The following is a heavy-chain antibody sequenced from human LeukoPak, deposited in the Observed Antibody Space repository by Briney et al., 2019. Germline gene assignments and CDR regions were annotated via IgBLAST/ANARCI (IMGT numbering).Heavy chain of an antibody. V-gene: IGHV4-4*02. Sequence: PSETLSLTCAVSGGSISSSNWWSWVRQPPGKGLEWIGEIYHSGSTNYNPSLKSRVTISVDKSKNQFSLKLSSVTAADTAVYYCARNYYDTRGFYHVGGPDYWGQGTLVTVSS. D-gene: IGHD3-22*01. CDR1: GGSISSSNW. CDR2: IYHSGST. CDR3: ARNYYDTRGFYHVGGPDY. J-gene: IGHJ4*02.